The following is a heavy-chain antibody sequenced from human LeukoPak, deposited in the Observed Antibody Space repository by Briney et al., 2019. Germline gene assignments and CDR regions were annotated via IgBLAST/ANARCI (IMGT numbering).Heavy chain of an antibody. CDR3: ATYYDSSGYYYFDY. D-gene: IGHD3-22*01. Sequence: RGSLRLSCAASGFTFNDYYMSWIRQAPGRELEWVSYISSSGSTIYCADSVEGRFTISRDNAKDSLYLHMDSLRAEDTAVYYCATYYDSSGYYYFDYWGQGTLVTVSS. CDR1: GFTFNDYY. J-gene: IGHJ4*02. CDR2: ISSSGSTI. V-gene: IGHV3-11*01.